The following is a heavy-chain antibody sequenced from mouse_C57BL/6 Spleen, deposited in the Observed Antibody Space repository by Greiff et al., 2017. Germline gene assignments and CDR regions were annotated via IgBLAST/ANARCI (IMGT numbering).Heavy chain of an antibody. CDR2: ISYSGST. J-gene: IGHJ1*03. V-gene: IGHV3-8*01. CDR3: ARGIYYGYDGESWYFDV. CDR1: GYSITSDY. D-gene: IGHD2-2*01. Sequence: EVKLQESGPGLAKPSQTLSLTCSVTGYSITSDYWNWIRKFPGNKLEYMGYISYSGSTYYTPSLKSRISITLDTSKNQYYLQLNSVTTEDTATYYCARGIYYGYDGESWYFDVWGTGTTGTVSS.